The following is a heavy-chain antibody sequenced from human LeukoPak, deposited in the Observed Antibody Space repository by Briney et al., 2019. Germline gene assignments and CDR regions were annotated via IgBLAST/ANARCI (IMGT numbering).Heavy chain of an antibody. CDR3: ARHSSGYSFEY. V-gene: IGHV4-59*08. CDR1: GGSISSYY. J-gene: IGHJ4*02. CDR2: IYYSGSA. Sequence: SETLSLTRTVSGGSISSYYWSWIRQPPGKGLQWIGYIYYSGSANYNPSLKSRVTISIDTSKNQFSLKLSSVTAADTAVYYCARHSSGYSFEYWGQGTLVTVSS. D-gene: IGHD3-22*01.